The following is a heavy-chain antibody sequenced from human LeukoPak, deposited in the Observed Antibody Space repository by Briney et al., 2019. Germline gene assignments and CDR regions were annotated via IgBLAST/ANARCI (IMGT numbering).Heavy chain of an antibody. Sequence: GGSLRFSCAASGFTSSSYAMSWVRQAPGKGLEWVSAISGSGGSTYYADSVKGRFTISRDNSKNTLYLQMNSLRAEDTAVYYCAKDKHSWFENSLDYWGQGTLVTVSS. CDR2: ISGSGGST. CDR1: GFTSSSYA. V-gene: IGHV3-23*01. J-gene: IGHJ4*02. D-gene: IGHD6-13*01. CDR3: AKDKHSWFENSLDY.